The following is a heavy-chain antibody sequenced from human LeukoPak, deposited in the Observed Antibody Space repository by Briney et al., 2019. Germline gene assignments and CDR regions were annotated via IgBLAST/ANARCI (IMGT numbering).Heavy chain of an antibody. CDR1: GYSFTSYW. D-gene: IGHD2-2*01. J-gene: IGHJ4*02. Sequence: GESLKISCKGSGYSFTSYWIGWVRQMPGKGLGWMGIIYPGDSDTRYSPSFQGQVTISADKSISTAYLQWSSLKASDTAMYYCARPAVLGYCSSTSCFDYWGQGTLVTVSS. CDR2: IYPGDSDT. CDR3: ARPAVLGYCSSTSCFDY. V-gene: IGHV5-51*01.